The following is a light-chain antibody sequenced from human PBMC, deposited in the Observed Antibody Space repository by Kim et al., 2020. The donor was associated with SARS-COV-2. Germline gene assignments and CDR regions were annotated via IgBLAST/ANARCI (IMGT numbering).Light chain of an antibody. CDR1: QSVSSTS. J-gene: IGKJ5*01. CDR2: SAS. Sequence: EIVLTQSPGTLSLSPGESATLSCRASQSVSSTSLAWYQQKPGQAPRLLLYSASSRATGIPDRFSGSGSGTDFTLTISRLEPEDFAVYYCQQCGSSITFGQGTRLEIK. CDR3: QQCGSSIT. V-gene: IGKV3-20*01.